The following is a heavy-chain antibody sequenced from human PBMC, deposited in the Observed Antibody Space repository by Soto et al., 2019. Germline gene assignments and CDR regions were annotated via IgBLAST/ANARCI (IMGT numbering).Heavy chain of an antibody. CDR3: ARRDTGTSVDY. Sequence: SETLSLSCAVSGSSFTSNNWWTWVRQPPGQGLEWIGEIYRTGSTNYNPSLKSRVTISLDKSENQFSLKVTSLTAADTAVYYCARRDTGTSVDYWGQGTLVT. CDR1: GSSFTSNNW. V-gene: IGHV4-4*02. D-gene: IGHD1-7*01. J-gene: IGHJ4*02. CDR2: IYRTGST.